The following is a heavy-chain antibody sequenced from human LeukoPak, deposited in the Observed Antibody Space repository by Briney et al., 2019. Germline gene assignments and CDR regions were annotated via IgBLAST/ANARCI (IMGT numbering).Heavy chain of an antibody. CDR3: VRNFDSYNAFDI. J-gene: IGHJ3*02. V-gene: IGHV4-31*03. CDR2: IFYNGKT. D-gene: IGHD3-10*01. CDR1: GGSISIGGYY. Sequence: SETLSLTCTVSGGSISIGGYYWSWIRQHPGRGLEWIGYIFYNGKTYYNPSLKSRLTISGDMSENQFSLKLTSVTAADTAVYFCVRNFDSYNAFDIWGQGTMVTVSS.